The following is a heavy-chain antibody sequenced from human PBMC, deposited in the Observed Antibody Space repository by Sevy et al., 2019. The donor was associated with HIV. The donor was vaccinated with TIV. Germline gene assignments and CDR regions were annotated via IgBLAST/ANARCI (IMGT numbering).Heavy chain of an antibody. CDR2: ISGHGGST. D-gene: IGHD3-3*01. CDR1: GFIFNSYA. J-gene: IGHJ4*02. V-gene: IGHV3-23*01. Sequence: GGSLRLSCAASGFIFNSYAVSWVRQAPGKGLEWISTISGHGGSTYYADSVKGRFTISRDNFRKIVDLQMDNLRADDTAIYYCAGGFWSGFDYWGQGTLVTVSS. CDR3: AGGFWSGFDY.